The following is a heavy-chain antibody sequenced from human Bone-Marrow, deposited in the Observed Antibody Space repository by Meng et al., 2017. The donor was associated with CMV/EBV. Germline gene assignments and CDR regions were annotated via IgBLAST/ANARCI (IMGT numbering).Heavy chain of an antibody. Sequence: GGSLRLSCAASGSSFSTYAMNWVRQAPGKGLEWLAFLRSDGSDEHYADSVKGRFTISRDNSKNTLYLQMNSLRAEDTAVYYCAKDIAAGYYYYYGMDVWGQGTTVTVSS. V-gene: IGHV3-30*02. CDR2: LRSDGSDE. CDR1: GSSFSTYA. CDR3: AKDIAAGYYYYYGMDV. J-gene: IGHJ6*02. D-gene: IGHD6-13*01.